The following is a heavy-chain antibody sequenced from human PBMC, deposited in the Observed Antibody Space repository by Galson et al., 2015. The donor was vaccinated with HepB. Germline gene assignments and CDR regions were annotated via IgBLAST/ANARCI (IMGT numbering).Heavy chain of an antibody. J-gene: IGHJ3*02. Sequence: SLRLSCAASGFTFSSYGMHWVRQAPGKGLEWVAFIRYDGSNKYYADSVKGRFTISRDNSKNTLYLQMNSLRAEDTAVYYCAKDRPYYYDSSGYYDGDAFDIWGQGTMVTVSS. CDR2: IRYDGSNK. CDR3: AKDRPYYYDSSGYYDGDAFDI. V-gene: IGHV3-30*02. CDR1: GFTFSSYG. D-gene: IGHD3-22*01.